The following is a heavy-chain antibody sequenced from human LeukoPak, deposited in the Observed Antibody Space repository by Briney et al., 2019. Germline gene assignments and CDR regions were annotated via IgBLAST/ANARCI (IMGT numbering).Heavy chain of an antibody. Sequence: GGSLRLSCAASGFTFSSYAMSWVRQAPGKGLEWVSAISGSGDSTYYADSVKGRFTISRDNSKNTLYLQMNSLRAEDTAVYYCAKDTYDSSGYYYSDYWGQGTLVTVSS. J-gene: IGHJ4*02. CDR2: ISGSGDST. CDR1: GFTFSSYA. V-gene: IGHV3-23*01. D-gene: IGHD3-22*01. CDR3: AKDTYDSSGYYYSDY.